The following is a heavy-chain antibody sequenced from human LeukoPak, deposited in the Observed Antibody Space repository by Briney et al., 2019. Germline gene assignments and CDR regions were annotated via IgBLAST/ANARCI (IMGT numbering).Heavy chain of an antibody. D-gene: IGHD6-13*01. V-gene: IGHV4-28*01. Sequence: PSDTLSLTCGVSGYSISSSNWWGWIRQPPGKGLEWIGYIYYSGSTNYNPSLKSRVTISVDTSKNQFSLKLSSVTAADTAVYYCARLAAAGYEDYFDYWGQGTLVTVSS. CDR2: IYYSGST. CDR1: GYSISSSNW. J-gene: IGHJ4*02. CDR3: ARLAAAGYEDYFDY.